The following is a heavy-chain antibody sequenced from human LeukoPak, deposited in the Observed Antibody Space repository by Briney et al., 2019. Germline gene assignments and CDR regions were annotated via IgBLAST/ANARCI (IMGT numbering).Heavy chain of an antibody. V-gene: IGHV3-53*01. D-gene: IGHD2-15*01. CDR2: IYNDGRT. CDR1: GFTVSSDY. CDR3: ARGGGLLVAATFDY. J-gene: IGHJ4*02. Sequence: GGSLRLSCAASGFTVSSDYMSWVCQAPGKGLEWVSVIYNDGRTYYADSVKGRFTISRDKSKNTLFLQMNSLRAEDTAVYHCARGGGLLVAATFDYWGQGTLVTVSS.